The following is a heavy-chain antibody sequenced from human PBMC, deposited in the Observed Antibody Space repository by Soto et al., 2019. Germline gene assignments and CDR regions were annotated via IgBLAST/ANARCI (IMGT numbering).Heavy chain of an antibody. CDR1: GGSISKDY. J-gene: IGHJ5*02. D-gene: IGHD1-1*01. CDR3: ARRPSPGLIDP. CDR2: ISYSGST. V-gene: IGHV4-59*08. Sequence: SETLSLTCTVSGGSISKDYWTWLRQTPGKGLEWIGYISYSGSTNYNPSLKSRVTISIDTSKNQFSLKVSSVTAADTAVYYCARRPSPGLIDPWGRGTLVTVS.